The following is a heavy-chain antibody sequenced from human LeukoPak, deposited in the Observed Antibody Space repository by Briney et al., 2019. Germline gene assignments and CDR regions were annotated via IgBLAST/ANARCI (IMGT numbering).Heavy chain of an antibody. J-gene: IGHJ4*02. V-gene: IGHV4-39*01. CDR3: ARHEAQDFDY. Sequence: SETLSLTCTVSGGSISSSSYYWGWIRQPPGKGLEWIGSIYYSGTTYYSSSLKSRVIISVDTSKNQFSLKLSSVTATDTAVYYCARHEAQDFDYWGQGTLVTVSS. CDR1: GGSISSSSYY. CDR2: IYYSGTT.